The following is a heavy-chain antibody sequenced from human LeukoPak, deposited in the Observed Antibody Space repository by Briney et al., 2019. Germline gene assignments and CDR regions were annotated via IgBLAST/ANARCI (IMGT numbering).Heavy chain of an antibody. CDR3: AKGTSYDFWSGYYYFDY. Sequence: GESLKISCVASGFNFRNYAMSWVRQAPGKGLEWVSAISANDDTTYYADSVKGRFIISRDNSKNTLYLQMNSLRAEDTAVYYCAKGTSYDFWSGYYYFDYWGQGTLVIVSS. J-gene: IGHJ4*02. V-gene: IGHV3-23*01. D-gene: IGHD3-3*01. CDR1: GFNFRNYA. CDR2: ISANDDTT.